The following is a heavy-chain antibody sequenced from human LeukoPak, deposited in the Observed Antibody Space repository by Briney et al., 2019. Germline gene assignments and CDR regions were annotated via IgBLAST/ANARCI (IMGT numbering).Heavy chain of an antibody. D-gene: IGHD6-6*01. Sequence: ASVKVSCKASGYTFTGYYMHWVRQAPGQGLEWMGWINPNSGGTNYAQKFQGRVTMTSDTSISTAYMELSRLRSDDTAVYYCAREGREYSSSSFNNWFDPWGQGTLVTVSS. CDR2: INPNSGGT. CDR3: AREGREYSSSSFNNWFDP. V-gene: IGHV1-2*02. CDR1: GYTFTGYY. J-gene: IGHJ5*02.